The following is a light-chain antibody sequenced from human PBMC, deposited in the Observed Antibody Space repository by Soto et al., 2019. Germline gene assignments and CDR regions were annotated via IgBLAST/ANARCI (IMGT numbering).Light chain of an antibody. J-gene: IGKJ2*01. CDR1: QTVTNNY. CDR3: QQYNKSFMYS. V-gene: IGKV3-20*01. Sequence: EIVLTQSPGTLSLSPGERATLSCRASQTVTNNYLAWYQQKPGQAPRLLIYGASNRVTGIPYRFSGSGSGTDFTLTISRLEPEDFAVYYCQQYNKSFMYSFGQGTNLEIK. CDR2: GAS.